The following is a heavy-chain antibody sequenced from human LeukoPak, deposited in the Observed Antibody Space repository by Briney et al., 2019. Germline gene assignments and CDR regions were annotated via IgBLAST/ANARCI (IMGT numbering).Heavy chain of an antibody. Sequence: SETLSLTCTVSGDSINKYFWSWLRQSPGKGPEWFGYISHNGNTNYYPSLKSRVTISLDKSNNQFSLRLSSVTAADTAVHYCARGGPEDRTWRYYIDFWGQGILVTVSS. CDR2: ISHNGNT. CDR3: ARGGPEDRTWRYYIDF. V-gene: IGHV4-59*01. CDR1: GDSINKYF. J-gene: IGHJ4*02.